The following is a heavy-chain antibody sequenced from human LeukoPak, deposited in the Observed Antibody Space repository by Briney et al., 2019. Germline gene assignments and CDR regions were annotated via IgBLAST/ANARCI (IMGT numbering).Heavy chain of an antibody. CDR3: AFDGEWEPNGVAY. D-gene: IGHD1-26*01. J-gene: IGHJ4*02. CDR1: GYTLTELS. V-gene: IGHV1-24*01. Sequence: GASVKVSCKASGYTLTELSVHWVRQAPGKGLEWMGNFDPKDGDTIYAQKFQGRLTVTADESTRTAYMELSSLRSEDTALYYCAFDGEWEPNGVAYWGQGTLVTVSS. CDR2: FDPKDGDT.